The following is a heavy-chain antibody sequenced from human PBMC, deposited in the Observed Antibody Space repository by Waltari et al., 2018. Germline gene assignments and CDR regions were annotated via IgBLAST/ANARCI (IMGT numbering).Heavy chain of an antibody. V-gene: IGHV4-39*07. CDR2: IYYSGST. D-gene: IGHD3-3*01. CDR3: ARVLRFLEWSPDEGWFDP. CDR1: GGSISSSSYY. J-gene: IGHJ5*02. Sequence: QLQLQESGPGLVKPSETLSLTCTVSGGSISSSSYYWGWIRQPPGKGLEWIGSIYYSGSTYYNPSLKSRVTISVDTSKNQFSLKLSSVTAADTAVDYCARVLRFLEWSPDEGWFDPLGQGTLVTVSS.